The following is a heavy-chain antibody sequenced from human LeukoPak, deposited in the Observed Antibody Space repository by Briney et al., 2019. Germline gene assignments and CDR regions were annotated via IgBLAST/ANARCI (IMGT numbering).Heavy chain of an antibody. CDR3: ARSRDRITGPVNPYYFDY. CDR1: GGTFSSYA. CDR2: IIPIFGTA. J-gene: IGHJ4*02. V-gene: IGHV1-69*05. D-gene: IGHD1-14*01. Sequence: GASVKLSCKASGGTFSSYAISWVRQAPGQGLEWMGGIIPIFGTANYAHKLQGRVTITTDEYKNTAYMELSSLRSEDTAVYYCARSRDRITGPVNPYYFDYWGQGTLVTVSS.